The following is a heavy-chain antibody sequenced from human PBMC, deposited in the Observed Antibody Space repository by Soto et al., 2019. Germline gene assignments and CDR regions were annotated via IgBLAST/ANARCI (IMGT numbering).Heavy chain of an antibody. CDR2: ISYDGSNK. D-gene: IGHD6-19*01. CDR1: GFTFSSYA. Sequence: GGSLRLSCAASGFTFSSYAMHWVRQAPGKGLEWVAVISYDGSNKYYADSVKGRFTISRDNSKNTLYLQMNSLRAEDTAVYYCARGRWLVMEVEGTWGQGTLVTVSS. CDR3: ARGRWLVMEVEGT. V-gene: IGHV3-30-3*01. J-gene: IGHJ4*02.